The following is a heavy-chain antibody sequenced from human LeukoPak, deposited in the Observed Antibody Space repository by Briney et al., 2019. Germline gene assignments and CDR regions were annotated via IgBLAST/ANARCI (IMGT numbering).Heavy chain of an antibody. V-gene: IGHV3-48*01. J-gene: IGHJ6*03. CDR3: ARGARPPHYYYYMDV. CDR1: GFSFSTYS. Sequence: GGSLRLSCAASGFSFSTYSMNWVRQAPGKGLEWVSYISSSSSTIYYADSVKGRFTISRDNAKNSLYLQMNSLRAEDTAVYYCARGARPPHYYYYMDVWGKGTTVTVSS. CDR2: ISSSSSTI. D-gene: IGHD5-12*01.